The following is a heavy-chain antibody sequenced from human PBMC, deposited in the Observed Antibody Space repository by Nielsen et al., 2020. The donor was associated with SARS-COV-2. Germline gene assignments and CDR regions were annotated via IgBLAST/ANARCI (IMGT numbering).Heavy chain of an antibody. V-gene: IGHV1-18*01. CDR2: ISTYNGNA. D-gene: IGHD6-19*01. CDR1: GYTFTTYG. CDR3: ARGSSGWYLFDY. J-gene: IGHJ4*02. Sequence: ASVKVSCKTSGYTFTTYGISWVRQAPGQGLEWMGWISTYNGNADYAQKLQGRVTVTTDTSTTTAYMELRSLRSDDTAVYYCARGSSGWYLFDYWGQGTLVTVSS.